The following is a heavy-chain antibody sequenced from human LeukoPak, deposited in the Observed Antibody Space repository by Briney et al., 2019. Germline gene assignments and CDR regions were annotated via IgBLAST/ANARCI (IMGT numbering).Heavy chain of an antibody. Sequence: GGSLRLSCAASGFTFSSYGMHWVRQAPGKGLEWVAVISYDGSNKYYADSVKGRFTISRDNSKNTLYLQMNSLRAEDTAVYYCAKLSSSSWYEGSNFDYWGQGTLVTVSS. J-gene: IGHJ4*02. CDR3: AKLSSSSWYEGSNFDY. CDR2: ISYDGSNK. D-gene: IGHD6-13*01. CDR1: GFTFSSYG. V-gene: IGHV3-30*18.